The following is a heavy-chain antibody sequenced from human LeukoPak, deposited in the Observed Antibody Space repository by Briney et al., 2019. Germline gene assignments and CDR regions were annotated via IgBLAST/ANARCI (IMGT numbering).Heavy chain of an antibody. Sequence: GGSLRLSCAASGFTFSNYAMSWVRQAPGKGLEWVSGISGSGVTTYSADSVKGRFTISRDSSKNTLYLQMNSLRAEDTAVYYCAKHSSGWYVSDYWGQGTLVTVSS. CDR1: GFTFSNYA. D-gene: IGHD6-19*01. V-gene: IGHV3-23*01. CDR3: AKHSSGWYVSDY. J-gene: IGHJ4*02. CDR2: ISGSGVTT.